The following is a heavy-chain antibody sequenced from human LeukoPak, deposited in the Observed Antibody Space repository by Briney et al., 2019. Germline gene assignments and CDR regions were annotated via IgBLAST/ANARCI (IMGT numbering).Heavy chain of an antibody. D-gene: IGHD3-10*01. CDR2: INSDGSST. CDR3: FLQDLYGSGSYVDY. V-gene: IGHV3-74*01. J-gene: IGHJ4*02. CDR1: GFTFSSYW. Sequence: GGSLRLSCAASGFTFSSYWMHWVRQAPGKGLVWVSRINSDGSSTSYADSVKGRFTISRDNAKNTLYLQMNSLRAEDTAVYYCFLQDLYGSGSYVDYWGQGTLVTVSS.